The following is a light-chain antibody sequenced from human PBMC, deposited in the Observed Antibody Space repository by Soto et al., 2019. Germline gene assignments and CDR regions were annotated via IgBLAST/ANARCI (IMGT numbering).Light chain of an antibody. CDR2: DAS. Sequence: IVLTQSPATLSLYPGERATLSCRASQSVSSYLAWYQQQPGQAPRLLIYDASNRATGIPARFSGSGSGTDFTLTISSLEPEDFAVDYCQQRSNWPPPITFGQGTRLEI. J-gene: IGKJ5*01. V-gene: IGKV3-11*01. CDR1: QSVSSY. CDR3: QQRSNWPPPIT.